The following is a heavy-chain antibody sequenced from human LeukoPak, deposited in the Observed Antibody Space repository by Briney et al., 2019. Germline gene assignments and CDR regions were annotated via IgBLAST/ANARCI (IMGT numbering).Heavy chain of an antibody. D-gene: IGHD3-10*01. CDR3: ARTGDYGSGSFRWRHFHY. V-gene: IGHV3-30*04. CDR1: GFTFSNYA. Sequence: PGGSLRLSCAASGFTFSNYAMHWVRQAPGKGLEWVAVISYDGRNQDYADSVKGRFTISRDDSQNTLYLQVNSLRTEDTAVYFCARTGDYGSGSFRWRHFHYWGQGTLVTVSS. CDR2: ISYDGRNQ. J-gene: IGHJ4*02.